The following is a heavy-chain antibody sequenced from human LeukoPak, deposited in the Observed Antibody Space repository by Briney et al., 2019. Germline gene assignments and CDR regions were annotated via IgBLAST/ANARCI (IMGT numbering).Heavy chain of an antibody. CDR3: ARQRPPSGTPD. J-gene: IGHJ4*02. V-gene: IGHV3-11*06. Sequence: GRFTISRDNAKNSLYLQMNSLRAEDTAVYYCARQRPPSGTPDWGQGTLVTVSS. D-gene: IGHD1-26*01.